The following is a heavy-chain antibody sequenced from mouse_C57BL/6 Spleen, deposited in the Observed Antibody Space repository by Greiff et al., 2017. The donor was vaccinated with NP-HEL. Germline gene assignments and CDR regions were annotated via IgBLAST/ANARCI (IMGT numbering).Heavy chain of an antibody. CDR3: ARQLRRYYAMDY. J-gene: IGHJ4*01. D-gene: IGHD3-2*02. CDR1: GYTFTDYY. V-gene: IGHV1-26*01. CDR2: INPNNGGT. Sequence: EVQLQQSGPELVKPGASVKISCKASGYTFTDYYMNWVKQSHGKSLEWIGDINPNNGGTSYNQKFKGKATLTVDKSSSTAYMELRSRTSEDSAVYYCARQLRRYYAMDYWGQGTSVTVSS.